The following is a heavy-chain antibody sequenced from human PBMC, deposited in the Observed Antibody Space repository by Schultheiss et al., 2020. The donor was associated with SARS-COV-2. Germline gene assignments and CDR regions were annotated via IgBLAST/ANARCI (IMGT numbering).Heavy chain of an antibody. Sequence: ASVKVSCKASGYTFTSYYMHWVRQAPGQGLEWMGIINPSGGSTSYAQKFQGRVTITRNTSISTAYMELSSLRSEDTAVYYCARGYCSSTSCYWSGWFDPWGQGTLVTVSS. D-gene: IGHD2-2*01. CDR2: INPSGGST. J-gene: IGHJ5*02. V-gene: IGHV1-46*01. CDR1: GYTFTSYY. CDR3: ARGYCSSTSCYWSGWFDP.